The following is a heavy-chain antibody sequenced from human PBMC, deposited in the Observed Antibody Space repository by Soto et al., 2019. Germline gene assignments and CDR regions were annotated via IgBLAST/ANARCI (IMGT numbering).Heavy chain of an antibody. J-gene: IGHJ6*02. CDR1: GGFISISSYS. CDR3: ARRLYYDSSGFEGGGMDV. Sequence: SETLYPGCTVAGGFISISSYSWGWFRQSPGKGLEWIGSIYYSGSTYYNPSLKSRVTISVDTSKNQFSLKLSSVTAADTAVYYCARRLYYDSSGFEGGGMDVWGQGTTVT. CDR2: IYYSGST. V-gene: IGHV4-39*01. D-gene: IGHD3-22*01.